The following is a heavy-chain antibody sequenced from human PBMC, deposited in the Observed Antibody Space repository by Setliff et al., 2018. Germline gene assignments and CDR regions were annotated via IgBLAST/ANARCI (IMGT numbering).Heavy chain of an antibody. V-gene: IGHV1-18*03. CDR3: ARKGPNSSSHVFGY. Sequence: ASVKVSCKTSGYTFISYGISWVRQAPGQGLEWMGWISGYNGNTDYAQNFQGRVTMTTDTSTSTAYMELRSLRSDDMAVYYCARKGPNSSSHVFGYWGQGTLVTVSS. CDR1: GYTFISYG. CDR2: ISGYNGNT. D-gene: IGHD3-16*01. J-gene: IGHJ4*02.